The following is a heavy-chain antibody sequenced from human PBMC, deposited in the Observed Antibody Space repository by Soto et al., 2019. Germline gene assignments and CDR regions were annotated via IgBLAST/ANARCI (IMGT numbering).Heavy chain of an antibody. V-gene: IGHV4-30-4*01. J-gene: IGHJ4*02. CDR2: IYYSGSP. D-gene: IGHD3-22*01. Sequence: PSETLSLTCTVSGGSISRGGYFWNWIRQPPGKGLEWIGYIYYSGSPNYTPSLKSRLTISVDTSKNQFSLRLSSVTAADTAVYYCARGSYDSSAYSHHFDYWGRGTLVTVS. CDR3: ARGSYDSSAYSHHFDY. CDR1: GGSISRGGYF.